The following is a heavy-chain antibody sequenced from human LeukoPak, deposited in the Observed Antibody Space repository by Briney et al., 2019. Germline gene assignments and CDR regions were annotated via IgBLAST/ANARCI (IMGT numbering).Heavy chain of an antibody. CDR1: GDSISSGSSYY. CDR3: ARRAIPYSSSWYTGAFDP. J-gene: IGHJ5*02. V-gene: IGHV4-39*01. Sequence: SETLSLTCTVSGDSISSGSSYYWAWIRQPPGKGLEWIGTFYYSGSTYYNPSLKSRVTVAADTSKYQFSLKVSSVTAADTAVYYCARRAIPYSSSWYTGAFDPWGQGTLVTVSS. CDR2: FYYSGST. D-gene: IGHD6-13*01.